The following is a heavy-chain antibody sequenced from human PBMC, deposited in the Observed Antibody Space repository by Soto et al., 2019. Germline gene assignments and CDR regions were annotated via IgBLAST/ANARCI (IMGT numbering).Heavy chain of an antibody. J-gene: IGHJ5*02. CDR2: TYFRSKWYN. Sequence: PPQTLSLTCAISGDSVSSNTASWNWIRQSPSRGLEWLGRTYFRSKWYNDYAVSVKSRIIISPDTSNNQFSLQLNSVTPEATAVYFCAKGDNLGPKTGYAFDPWGQGIMVTVSS. D-gene: IGHD5-12*01. V-gene: IGHV6-1*01. CDR3: AKGDNLGPKTGYAFDP. CDR1: GDSVSSNTAS.